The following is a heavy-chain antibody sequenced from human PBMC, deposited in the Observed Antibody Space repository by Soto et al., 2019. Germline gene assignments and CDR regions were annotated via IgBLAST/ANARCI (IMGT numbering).Heavy chain of an antibody. J-gene: IGHJ4*02. V-gene: IGHV3-30-3*01. CDR2: IAYDGSNK. CDR3: ASSSGGYLDY. CDR1: GFTFSSYA. D-gene: IGHD6-25*01. Sequence: QVQLVESGGGVVQPGRSLRLSCAASGFTFSSYAMHWVRQAPGKGLEWVAVIAYDGSNKYYADSVKGRFTISRDNSKNTLYLQMNSLRAEDTAVYYCASSSGGYLDYWGQGTLVTVSS.